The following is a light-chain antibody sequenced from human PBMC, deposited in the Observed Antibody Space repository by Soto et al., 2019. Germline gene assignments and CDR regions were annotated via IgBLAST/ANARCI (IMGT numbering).Light chain of an antibody. CDR3: QQLHSYPIT. CDR1: QSINKY. Sequence: DIQMTQSPSSLSASVGDRVTITCRASQSINKYLNWYQQKPGKAPKRLIYAASSLQSGVPSRFSGSGSGTEFTLTISSLQPEDSAIYYCQQLHSYPITFGHGTRLEIK. CDR2: AAS. V-gene: IGKV1-17*01. J-gene: IGKJ5*01.